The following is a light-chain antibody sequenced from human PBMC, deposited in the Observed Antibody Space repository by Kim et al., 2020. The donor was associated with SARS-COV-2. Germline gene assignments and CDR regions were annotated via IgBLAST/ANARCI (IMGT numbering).Light chain of an antibody. CDR2: TDN. CDR1: TSNIGRNT. CDR3: ATWDDSLNEEV. J-gene: IGLJ2*01. Sequence: QSVLTQPPSASAAPGQKVTISCSGGTSNIGRNTVNWYQQFPGKSPKLLINTDNQSPSGVPDRFSGTRSGSSAFLAINGLQSEDEADYHCATWDDSLNEEVFGGGTQLTVL. V-gene: IGLV1-44*01.